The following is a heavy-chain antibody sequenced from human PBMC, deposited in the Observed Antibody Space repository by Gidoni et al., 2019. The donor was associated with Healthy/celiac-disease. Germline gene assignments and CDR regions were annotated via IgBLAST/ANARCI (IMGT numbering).Heavy chain of an antibody. Sequence: QVQLVQSGAEVKKPETSVKVSCKASGGPFSSYAISWVRQAPGQGLEWMGGIIPIFGTANYAQKFQGRVTITADESTSTAYMELSSLRSEDTAVYYCARVPVSPMHKTTVTTSGYYYYGMDVWGQGTTVTVSS. D-gene: IGHD4-4*01. CDR1: GGPFSSYA. CDR3: ARVPVSPMHKTTVTTSGYYYYGMDV. J-gene: IGHJ6*02. CDR2: IIPIFGTA. V-gene: IGHV1-69*01.